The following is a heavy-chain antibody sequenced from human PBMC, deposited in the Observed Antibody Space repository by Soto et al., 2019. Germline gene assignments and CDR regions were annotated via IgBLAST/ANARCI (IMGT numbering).Heavy chain of an antibody. Sequence: QVQLQESGPGLVKPSQTLSLTCTVSGGSISSGGYYWSWIRQPPGKGLEWIGYIYYSGSTSYNPSLKSRGTISVDTSKNQFSLKLSSVTAADTAVYYCARDLQYSRLFYGMDVWGQGTTVTVSS. CDR3: ARDLQYSRLFYGMDV. V-gene: IGHV4-31*03. CDR1: GGSISSGGYY. CDR2: IYYSGST. D-gene: IGHD6-13*01. J-gene: IGHJ6*02.